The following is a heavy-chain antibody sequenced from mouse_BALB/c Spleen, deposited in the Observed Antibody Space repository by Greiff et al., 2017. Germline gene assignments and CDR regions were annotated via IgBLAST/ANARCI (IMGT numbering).Heavy chain of an antibody. Sequence: VQLQQPGAELVKPGASVKLSCKASGYTFTSYWMHWVKQRPGQGLEWIGEINPSNGRTNYNEKFKSKATLTVDKSSSTAYMQLSSLTSEDSAVYYCARSTMIPHWYFDVWGAGTTVTVSS. J-gene: IGHJ1*01. CDR2: INPSNGRT. CDR3: ARSTMIPHWYFDV. D-gene: IGHD2-4*01. CDR1: GYTFTSYW. V-gene: IGHV1S81*02.